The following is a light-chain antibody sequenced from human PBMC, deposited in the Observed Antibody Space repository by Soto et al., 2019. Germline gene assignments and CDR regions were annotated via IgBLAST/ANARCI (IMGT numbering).Light chain of an antibody. Sequence: LLTQSPGPLSLSPGERATLACRASQTVRNNYLAWYQQKPGQAPRLLIYDASSRATGIPDRFSGAGSGTDFTLTISRLEHEDFAVYYCQQFSSSPLTFGGGTKVDNK. V-gene: IGKV3-20*01. CDR1: QTVRNNY. J-gene: IGKJ4*01. CDR2: DAS. CDR3: QQFSSSPLT.